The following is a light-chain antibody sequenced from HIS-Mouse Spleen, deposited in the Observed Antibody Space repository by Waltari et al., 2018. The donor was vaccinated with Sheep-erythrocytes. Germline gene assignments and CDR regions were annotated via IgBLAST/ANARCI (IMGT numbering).Light chain of an antibody. CDR2: EGS. CDR1: SRDVGGYTL. CDR3: CSYAGSSTPWV. V-gene: IGLV2-23*01. J-gene: IGLJ3*02. Sequence: QSALTQPASVSGSPGQSITISCTGTSRDVGGYTLVSWYQQHPGKAPKPMIYEGSKRPSGVSNRFSGSKSGNTASLTISGLQAEDEADYYCCSYAGSSTPWVFGGGTKLTVL.